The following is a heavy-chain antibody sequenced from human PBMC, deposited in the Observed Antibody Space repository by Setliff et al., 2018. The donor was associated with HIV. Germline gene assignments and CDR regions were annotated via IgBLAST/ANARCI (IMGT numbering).Heavy chain of an antibody. D-gene: IGHD5-12*01. J-gene: IGHJ3*02. CDR3: SIGGNGYNWVLVDAFDI. V-gene: IGHV1-69*05. Sequence: SVKVSCKASGGTFSSYAISWVRQAPGQGLEWMGGIIPIFGTANYAQKFQGRVTITTDESTSTAYMELSSLRSEDTAVYYCSIGGNGYNWVLVDAFDIWGQGTMVTVSS. CDR2: IIPIFGTA. CDR1: GGTFSSYA.